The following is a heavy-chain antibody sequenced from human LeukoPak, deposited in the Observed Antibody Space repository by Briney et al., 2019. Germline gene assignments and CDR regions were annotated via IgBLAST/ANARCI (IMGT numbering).Heavy chain of an antibody. D-gene: IGHD6-19*01. V-gene: IGHV3-9*03. Sequence: GGSLRLSCAPSGFTFDDYAMHWVRQAPGKGLEGGSGISWNSGSIGYAASVKGRFTISRDNAKNSLYLQMNSLRAEDMALYYCAKGLYSSGWYDAFDIWGQGTMVTVSS. J-gene: IGHJ3*02. CDR1: GFTFDDYA. CDR3: AKGLYSSGWYDAFDI. CDR2: ISWNSGSI.